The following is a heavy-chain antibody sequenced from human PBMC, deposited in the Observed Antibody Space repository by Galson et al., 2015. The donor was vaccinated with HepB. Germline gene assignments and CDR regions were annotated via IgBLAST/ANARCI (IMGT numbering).Heavy chain of an antibody. D-gene: IGHD2-2*02. CDR2: INPSGGST. V-gene: IGHV1-46*01. J-gene: IGHJ3*02. Sequence: VKVSCKASGYTFTSYYMHWVRQAPGQGLEWMGIINPSGGSTSYAQKFQGRVTMTRDTSTSTVYMELSSLRSEDTAVYYCARIERRGYCSSTSCYTGSDAFDIWGQGTMVTVSS. CDR3: ARIERRGYCSSTSCYTGSDAFDI. CDR1: GYTFTSYY.